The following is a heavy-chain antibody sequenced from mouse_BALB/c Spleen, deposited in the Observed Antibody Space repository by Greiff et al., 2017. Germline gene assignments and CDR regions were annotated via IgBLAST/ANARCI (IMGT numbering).Heavy chain of an antibody. J-gene: IGHJ3*01. CDR2: IDPANGNT. Sequence: VHVKQSGAELVKPGASVKLSCTASGFNIKDTYMHWVKQRPEQGLEWIGRIDPANGNTKYDPKFQGKATITADTSSNTAYLQLSSLTSADTAVYYCALNSWFAYWGQGTLVTVSA. CDR3: ALNSWFAY. D-gene: IGHD4-1*02. CDR1: GFNIKDTY. V-gene: IGHV14-3*02.